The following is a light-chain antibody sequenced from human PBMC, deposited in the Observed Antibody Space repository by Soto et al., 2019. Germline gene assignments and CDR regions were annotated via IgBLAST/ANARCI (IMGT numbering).Light chain of an antibody. CDR1: QSVSTTY. CDR2: GAS. J-gene: IGKJ1*01. Sequence: EIVLTKSPGTLSLSPGEGATLSCRASQSVSTTYFAWYQQKPGQAPRLVMYGASSRATGIPDRFSGSGSGSDFTLTISRLQPEDFAVYYCQQYAASPWTFGQGTRVEFK. V-gene: IGKV3-20*01. CDR3: QQYAASPWT.